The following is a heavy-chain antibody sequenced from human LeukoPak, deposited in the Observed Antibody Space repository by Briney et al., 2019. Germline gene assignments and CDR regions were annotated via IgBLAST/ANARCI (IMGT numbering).Heavy chain of an antibody. D-gene: IGHD3-10*01. CDR2: VTPSGSST. V-gene: IGHV3-11*01. CDR3: ARERRGSYYAFES. J-gene: IGHJ4*02. Sequence: GGSLRLSCAASGFSISDHYMSWIRQSPGKGLEWISYVTPSGSSTKYADSVKGRFTISRDNANNSVALQMNSLRAEDTAVYYCARERRGSYYAFESWGQGTLVTVSS. CDR1: GFSISDHY.